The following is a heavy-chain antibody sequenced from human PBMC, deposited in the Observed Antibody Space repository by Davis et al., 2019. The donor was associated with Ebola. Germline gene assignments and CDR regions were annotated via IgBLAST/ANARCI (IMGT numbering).Heavy chain of an antibody. CDR1: GGSISSGGYY. D-gene: IGHD5-18*01. CDR2: IYYSGST. CDR3: ARVGYGYAHFDY. V-gene: IGHV4-31*03. J-gene: IGHJ4*02. Sequence: MPSETLSLTCTVSGGSISSGGYYWSWIRQHPGKGLEWIGYIYYSGSTYYNPSLKSRVTISVDTSKNQFSLKLSSVTAADTAVYYCARVGYGYAHFDYWGQGTLVTVSS.